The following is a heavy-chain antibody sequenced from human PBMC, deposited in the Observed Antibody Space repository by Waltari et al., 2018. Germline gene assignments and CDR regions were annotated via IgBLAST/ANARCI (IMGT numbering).Heavy chain of an antibody. CDR2: IYYSGGT. J-gene: IGHJ4*02. Sequence: QLQLQESGPRLVKPSETLSLTCTVAGDSISSSSYYWGWIRQPPGKGLEWIGSIYYSGGTFYNPSLKSRLTMSVDTAKNQFSLKLTSVTAADTAVYYCARRPHDFWSVDTITAHYFDSWGQGTLVTVSS. D-gene: IGHD3-3*01. CDR1: GDSISSSSYY. CDR3: ARRPHDFWSVDTITAHYFDS. V-gene: IGHV4-39*01.